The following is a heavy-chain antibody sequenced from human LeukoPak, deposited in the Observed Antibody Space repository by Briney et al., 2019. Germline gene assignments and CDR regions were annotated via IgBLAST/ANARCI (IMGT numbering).Heavy chain of an antibody. CDR1: GGSISSGGYY. CDR2: IYYSGST. V-gene: IGHV4-31*03. J-gene: IGHJ4*02. D-gene: IGHD3-22*01. CDR3: ARDGSSGYYYGHYFDY. Sequence: SQTLSLTCTVSGGSISSGGYYWSWIRQYPGKCLEWNGYIYYSGSTYYNPSLKSRVTISVDTSKNQFSLKLSSVTAADTAVYYCARDGSSGYYYGHYFDYWGQGTLVTVSS.